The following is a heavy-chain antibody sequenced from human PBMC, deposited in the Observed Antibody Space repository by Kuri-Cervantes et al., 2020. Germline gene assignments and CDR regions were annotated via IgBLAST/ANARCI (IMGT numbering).Heavy chain of an antibody. D-gene: IGHD3-9*01. CDR3: ARNSYDILTGYEVHFQH. CDR2: IYYSGST. J-gene: IGHJ1*01. V-gene: IGHV4-31*02. CDR1: GGSISSGGYY. Sequence: LRLSCTVSGGSISSGGYYWSWIRQHPGKGLEWIGYIYYSGSTYYNPSLKSRVTISVDTSKNQFSLKLSSVTAADTAVYYCARNSYDILTGYEVHFQHWGQGTLVTVSS.